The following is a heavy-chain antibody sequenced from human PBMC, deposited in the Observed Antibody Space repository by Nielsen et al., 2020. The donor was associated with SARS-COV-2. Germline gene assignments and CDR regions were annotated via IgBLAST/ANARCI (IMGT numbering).Heavy chain of an antibody. CDR3: ARDKQLVHLLDY. CDR2: ISGSGGST. Sequence: GESLKISCAASGFTFSSYAMSWVRQAPGKGLEWVSAISGSGGSTYYADSVKGRFTISRDNSKNTLYLQMNSLRAEDTAVYYCARDKQLVHLLDYWGQGTLVTVSS. V-gene: IGHV3-23*01. D-gene: IGHD6-13*01. CDR1: GFTFSSYA. J-gene: IGHJ4*02.